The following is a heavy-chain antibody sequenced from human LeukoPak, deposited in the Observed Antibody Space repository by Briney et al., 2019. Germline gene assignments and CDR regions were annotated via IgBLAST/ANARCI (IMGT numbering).Heavy chain of an antibody. CDR2: INPNSGGT. CDR3: AVFPYYYGSGSYYTPFDY. D-gene: IGHD3-10*01. J-gene: IGHJ4*02. CDR1: GYTFTGYY. Sequence: ASVKVSCKASGYTFTGYYMHWVRQAPGQGLEWMGWINPNSGGTNYAQKFQGWVTMTRDTSISTAYMELSRLRSDDTAVYYCAVFPYYYGSGSYYTPFDYWGQGTLVTVSS. V-gene: IGHV1-2*04.